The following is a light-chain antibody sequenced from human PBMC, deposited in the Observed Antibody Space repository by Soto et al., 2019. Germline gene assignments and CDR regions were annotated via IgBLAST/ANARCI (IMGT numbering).Light chain of an antibody. V-gene: IGLV1-40*01. CDR3: LSFDSSLSVV. CDR1: SSNIGAGYD. Sequence: QSVLTQPPSVSGARGQRVTISCTGSSSNIGAGYDVHWYQQLPGRAPKLLIYGITNRPSGVPDRFSGSKSGTSASLAITGLQAEDEADYYCLSFDSSLSVVFGGGTKLTVL. CDR2: GIT. J-gene: IGLJ2*01.